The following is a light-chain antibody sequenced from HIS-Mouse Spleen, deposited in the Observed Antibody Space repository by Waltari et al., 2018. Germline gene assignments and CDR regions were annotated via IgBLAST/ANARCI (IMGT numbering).Light chain of an antibody. V-gene: IGLV2-11*01. CDR1: SSDVGGYNY. CDR3: QSADSSGTGWV. CDR2: DVS. J-gene: IGLJ3*02. Sequence: QSALTQPRSVSGSPGQSVTISCTGTSSDVGGYNYVSWYQQHPGKAPKLMIYDVSKRPSGVPDRFSGSKSGNTASLTISGVQAEDEADYYCQSADSSGTGWVSGGGTKLTVL.